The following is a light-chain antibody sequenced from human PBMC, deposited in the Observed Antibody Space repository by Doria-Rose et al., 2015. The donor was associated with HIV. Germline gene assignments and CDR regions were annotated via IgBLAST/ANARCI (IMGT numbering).Light chain of an antibody. J-gene: IGKJ1*01. V-gene: IGKV3-20*01. CDR2: DGS. CDR3: HQYGTSWT. CDR1: QSLSSTY. Sequence: THSPGTLSLPPGKSATLSCMASQSLSSTYLAWYQQKPGQAPSLLIYDGSIMATGIPDRFSASGSGTDFTLTINRLEPEDFALYYCHQYGTSWTFGQGTKVEI.